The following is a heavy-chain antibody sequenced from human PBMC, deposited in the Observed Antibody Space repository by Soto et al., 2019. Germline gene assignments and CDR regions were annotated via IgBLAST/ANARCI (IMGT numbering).Heavy chain of an antibody. V-gene: IGHV3-23*01. CDR1: CFIFRTYV. CDR2: IIVSXGTT. D-gene: IGHD1-1*01. CDR3: AKRHLELHMYEY. J-gene: IGHJ4*02. Sequence: PGGSLRLSCTASCFIFRTYVMTGVRQAPGKRVELVSSIIVSXGTTYYTDSVKCRFTISRDNSEKTLFLQINSLRAQDTAVYYCAKRHLELHMYEYGGQGTLVTVSS.